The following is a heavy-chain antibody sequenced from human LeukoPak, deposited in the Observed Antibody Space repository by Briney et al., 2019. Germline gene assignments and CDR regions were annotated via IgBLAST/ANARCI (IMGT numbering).Heavy chain of an antibody. J-gene: IGHJ5*02. V-gene: IGHV3-7*01. D-gene: IGHD1-26*01. CDR1: GFTFSSYW. Sequence: GGSLRLSCAASGFTFSSYWMTWVRQAPGKGLEWVANIKQDGSEKYYVDSVKGRFTISRDNVENSLFLQMNSLRVEDTAVYYCARGIVSGIDWFDPWGQGALVTVSS. CDR2: IKQDGSEK. CDR3: ARGIVSGIDWFDP.